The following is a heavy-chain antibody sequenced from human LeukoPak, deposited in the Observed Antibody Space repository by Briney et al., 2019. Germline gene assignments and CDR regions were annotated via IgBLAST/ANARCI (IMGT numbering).Heavy chain of an antibody. CDR2: MNPNSGDT. CDR3: ARGGAGPIGMLFQH. Sequence: ASVKVSCKASGYTVTSYDINWVRQATGQGLEWMGWMNPNSGDTGYAQKFQGRVTMTTDTSTSTAYMELSSLISEDTAVYYCARGGAGPIGMLFQHWGQGTLVTVSS. J-gene: IGHJ1*01. CDR1: GYTVTSYD. D-gene: IGHD1-26*01. V-gene: IGHV1-8*01.